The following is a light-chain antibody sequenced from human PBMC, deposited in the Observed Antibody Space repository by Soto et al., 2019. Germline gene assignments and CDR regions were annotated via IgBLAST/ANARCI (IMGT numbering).Light chain of an antibody. CDR1: QSVGSW. CDR3: QQRNNWPLT. CDR2: DAS. J-gene: IGKJ4*01. Sequence: DIQLTQSPSTLSASVGDRVTITCRASQSVGSWLAWYQQRPGKAPRLLIYDASSLDSGVPARFSGSGSGTEFTLTVSSLQPDDFAVYYCQQRNNWPLTFGGGTKVEIK. V-gene: IGKV1-5*01.